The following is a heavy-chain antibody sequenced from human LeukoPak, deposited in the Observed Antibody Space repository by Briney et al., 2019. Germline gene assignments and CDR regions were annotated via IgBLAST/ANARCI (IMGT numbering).Heavy chain of an antibody. CDR1: GFTFSSYA. Sequence: GGSLRLSCAASGFTFSSYAMHWVRQAPGKGLEWVAVISYDGSNKYYADSVKGRFTISRDNSKNTLYLQMNSLRAEDTAVYYCARGRGDGYSPLKFISNAFDIWGQGTMVTVSS. D-gene: IGHD5-24*01. J-gene: IGHJ3*02. V-gene: IGHV3-30-3*01. CDR3: ARGRGDGYSPLKFISNAFDI. CDR2: ISYDGSNK.